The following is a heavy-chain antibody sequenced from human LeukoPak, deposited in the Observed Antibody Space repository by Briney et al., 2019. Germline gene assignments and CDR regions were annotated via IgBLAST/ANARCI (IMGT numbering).Heavy chain of an antibody. CDR1: GFTFSSYG. J-gene: IGHJ4*02. CDR3: ARAFYGDYEFDY. D-gene: IGHD4-17*01. Sequence: PGGSLRLSCAASGFTFSSYGMHWVRQAPGKGLEWVAVIWYDGSNKYYADSVKGRFTISRDNSKNTLYLQMNSLRAEDTAVYYCARAFYGDYEFDYWGQGTLVTVSS. CDR2: IWYDGSNK. V-gene: IGHV3-33*01.